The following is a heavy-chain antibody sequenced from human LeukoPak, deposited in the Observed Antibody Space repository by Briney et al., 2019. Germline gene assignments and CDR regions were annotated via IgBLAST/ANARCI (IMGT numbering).Heavy chain of an antibody. Sequence: GGSLRLSCAASGFTVSSNYMSWVRQAPGKGLEWVSVIYSGGSTYYADSVKGRFTISRDNSKNTLYLQMNSLRAEDTAVYYCAKPDYYDSSGYFDYWGQGTLVTVSS. CDR1: GFTVSSNY. CDR2: IYSGGST. CDR3: AKPDYYDSSGYFDY. J-gene: IGHJ4*02. V-gene: IGHV3-53*01. D-gene: IGHD3-22*01.